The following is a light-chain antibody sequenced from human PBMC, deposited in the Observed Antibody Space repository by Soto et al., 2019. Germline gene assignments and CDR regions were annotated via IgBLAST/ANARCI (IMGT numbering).Light chain of an antibody. CDR3: QQYGSSGT. J-gene: IGKJ1*01. Sequence: EIVMTQSPATLSGSPGERDPLSCRASQSVSNNLAWYQQKPGQAPRLLIYGASTRATGLPASFSGSGSGTEFTLTISRLEPEDFAVYYCQQYGSSGTFGQGTKVDI. CDR1: QSVSNN. CDR2: GAS. V-gene: IGKV3-15*01.